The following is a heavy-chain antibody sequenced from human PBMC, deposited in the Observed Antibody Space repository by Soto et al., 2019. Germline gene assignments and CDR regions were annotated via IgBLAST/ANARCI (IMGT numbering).Heavy chain of an antibody. CDR3: AKEGYYYDSSGYSY. D-gene: IGHD3-22*01. J-gene: IGHJ4*02. Sequence: PGGSLRLSCAASGFTFSSYGMHWVRQAPGKGLEWVAVISYDGSNKYYADSVKGRFTISRDNSKNTLYLQMNSLRAEDTAVYYCAKEGYYYDSSGYSYWGQGTLVTVSS. CDR1: GFTFSSYG. V-gene: IGHV3-30*18. CDR2: ISYDGSNK.